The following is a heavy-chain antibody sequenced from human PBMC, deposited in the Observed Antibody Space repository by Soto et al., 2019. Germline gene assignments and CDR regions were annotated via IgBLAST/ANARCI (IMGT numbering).Heavy chain of an antibody. Sequence: GGSLRLSCAASGFTFYSYAMTWVRQTPGKXLEWVSTISASDGSTYFADSVKGRFTISRDNSKNTLYLQMNSLRAEDTAIYSCARVWERTVTTRKYFYAMDVWGQGSTVTVSS. D-gene: IGHD4-17*01. J-gene: IGHJ6*02. CDR3: ARVWERTVTTRKYFYAMDV. CDR2: ISASDGST. CDR1: GFTFYSYA. V-gene: IGHV3-23*01.